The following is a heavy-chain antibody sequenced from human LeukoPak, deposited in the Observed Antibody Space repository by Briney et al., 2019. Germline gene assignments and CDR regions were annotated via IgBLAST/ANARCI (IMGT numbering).Heavy chain of an antibody. V-gene: IGHV3-74*01. D-gene: IGHD3-22*01. CDR1: GFTFSSYW. CDR3: ARDFYYYDSSGYVDY. J-gene: IGHJ4*02. CDR2: INTNGSST. Sequence: GGSLRLSCAASGFTFSSYWMHWVRQAPGKGLVWVSRINTNGSSTSYADSVKGRFTISRDNAKNTLYLQMNSLRAEDTAVYYCARDFYYYDSSGYVDYWGQGTLVTVSS.